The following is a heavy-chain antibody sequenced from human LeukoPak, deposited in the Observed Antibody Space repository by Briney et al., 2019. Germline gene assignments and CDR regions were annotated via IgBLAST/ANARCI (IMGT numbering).Heavy chain of an antibody. V-gene: IGHV3-23*01. CDR2: ISGSDGRT. CDR3: AKTRWFGELRAFDI. Sequence: GGTLRLSCAASGFSFSTYGMSWVRQAPGKGLEWVSSISGSDGRTHYADSVKGRFTISRDNSKNTLYLQMNSLRAEDTALYYCAKTRWFGELRAFDIWGQGTMVTVSS. CDR1: GFSFSTYG. J-gene: IGHJ3*02. D-gene: IGHD3-10*01.